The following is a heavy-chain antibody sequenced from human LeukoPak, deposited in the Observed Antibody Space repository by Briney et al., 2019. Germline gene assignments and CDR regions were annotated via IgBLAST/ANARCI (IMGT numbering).Heavy chain of an antibody. CDR3: ATDRRDILTGQKVFGDY. V-gene: IGHV1-24*01. CDR2: FDPEDGET. CDR1: GYXLTELS. D-gene: IGHD3-9*01. J-gene: IGHJ4*02. Sequence: ASVKVSCKVSGYXLTELSIHWVRQAPGKGHEWMGGFDPEDGETIYAQKFQGRVTMTEDTSTDTAYMELSSLRSEDTAVYYCATDRRDILTGQKVFGDYWGQGTLVTVSS.